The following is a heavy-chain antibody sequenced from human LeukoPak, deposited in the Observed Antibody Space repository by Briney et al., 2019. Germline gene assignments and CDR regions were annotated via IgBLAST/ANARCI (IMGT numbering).Heavy chain of an antibody. D-gene: IGHD3-3*01. J-gene: IGHJ4*02. CDR2: FDPEDGET. V-gene: IGHV1-24*01. CDR3: ATLGEWRGSYFDD. CDR1: GYTLTELS. Sequence: ASVNVSCKVSGYTLTELSMHWVRQAPGQELEWMGGFDPEDGETIYAQKFQGRVTMTEGTSTDTAYMELTSLRSEDTAVYDCATLGEWRGSYFDDWGQGTLVTVSS.